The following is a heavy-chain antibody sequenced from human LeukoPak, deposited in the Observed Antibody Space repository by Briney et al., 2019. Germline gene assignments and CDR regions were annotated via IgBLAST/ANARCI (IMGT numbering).Heavy chain of an antibody. V-gene: IGHV4-59*08. J-gene: IGHJ1*01. CDR1: GGSISSSY. D-gene: IGHD1-26*01. Sequence: SETLSLTCTVSGGSISSSYWSWIRQPPGKGLQWIGYIHFSGSTQYNPSLKNRVTITVDTSKNQFSLNLTSVTAADTAVYYCARQSSGTYWDRNFQHWGQGTLVIVSS. CDR3: ARQSSGTYWDRNFQH. CDR2: IHFSGST.